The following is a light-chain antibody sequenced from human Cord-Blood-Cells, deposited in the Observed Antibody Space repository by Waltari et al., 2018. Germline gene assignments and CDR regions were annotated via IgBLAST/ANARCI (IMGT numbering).Light chain of an antibody. V-gene: IGLV1-44*01. CDR2: SNT. CDR3: AAWDDSLNGWV. J-gene: IGLJ3*02. Sequence: QSVLAPPPSASGTPGQSVPIARSGRSSNIRCNTVHCYQQLPGTAPKHLIYSNTQRPSGVPDRFSGSKSGTSASLAISGLQSEDEADYYCAAWDDSLNGWVFGGGTKLTVL. CDR1: SSNIRCNT.